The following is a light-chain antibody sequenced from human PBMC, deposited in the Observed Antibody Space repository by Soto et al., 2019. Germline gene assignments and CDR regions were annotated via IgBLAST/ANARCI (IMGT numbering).Light chain of an antibody. Sequence: DIQMTQSPSTLSASVGDRVTITCRASQSINNWLAWYQQKPGKAPKLLIYKASSLENGVPSRFSGSGSGREFALTFSSPEPDEFALCFRQRDNSYSPPITCGQGTRLVSK. CDR1: QSINNW. J-gene: IGKJ5*01. V-gene: IGKV1-5*03. CDR2: KAS. CDR3: QRDNSYSPPIT.